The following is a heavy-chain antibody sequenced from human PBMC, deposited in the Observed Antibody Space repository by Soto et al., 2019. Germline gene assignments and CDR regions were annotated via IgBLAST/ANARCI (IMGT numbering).Heavy chain of an antibody. Sequence: GGSLRLSCAASGFTFSSYSMNWVRQAPGKGLEWVSYISSSNSTIYYADSVKGRFTISRDNAKNSLYLQMNSLRAEDTAVYYCARDYSRYGPFDYWGQGTLVTVSS. D-gene: IGHD2-2*01. V-gene: IGHV3-48*01. J-gene: IGHJ4*02. CDR3: ARDYSRYGPFDY. CDR2: ISSSNSTI. CDR1: GFTFSSYS.